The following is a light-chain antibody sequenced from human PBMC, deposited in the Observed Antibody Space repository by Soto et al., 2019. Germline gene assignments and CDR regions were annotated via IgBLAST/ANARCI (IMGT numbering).Light chain of an antibody. CDR3: CSSAPASTYV. CDR1: SSDVGAYNS. CDR2: KGT. V-gene: IGLV2-23*01. Sequence: QSVLAQPASVSGSPGQSDTISCTGTSSDVGAYNSVSWYQQHPDKAPQLMIYKGTQRPSGVSNRFSGSTSGNAASLTISGLQAVDEADYFCCSSAPASTYVFGTGTKLTVL. J-gene: IGLJ1*01.